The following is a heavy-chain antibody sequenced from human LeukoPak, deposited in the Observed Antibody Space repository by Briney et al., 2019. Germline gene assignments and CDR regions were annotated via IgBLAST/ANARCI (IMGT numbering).Heavy chain of an antibody. CDR2: IYSSGST. CDR3: ARDMRGYSGYGFDP. Sequence: SETLSLTCTVSGGSISSYYWSWIRQPAGKGLEWIGRIYSSGSTNYNPSLKSGVTMSVDTSKNQFSLKLSSVTAADTAVYYCARDMRGYSGYGFDPWGQGTLVTVSS. CDR1: GGSISSYY. J-gene: IGHJ5*02. V-gene: IGHV4-4*07. D-gene: IGHD5-12*01.